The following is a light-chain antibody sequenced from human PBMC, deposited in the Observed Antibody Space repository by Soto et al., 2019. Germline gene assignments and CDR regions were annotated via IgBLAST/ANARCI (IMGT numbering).Light chain of an antibody. V-gene: IGKV4-1*01. Sequence: DIVLTQSPDSVAVSLGERATINCKSNQSVLFSINQKNYLAWYHQKPGQPPKLLIYWASIRESGVPTRFSGSGSGTNFTFTISSLQAEDATVYYCQQYYNTPPTFGLGTKVEVK. CDR2: WAS. J-gene: IGKJ1*01. CDR3: QQYYNTPPT. CDR1: QSVLFSINQKNY.